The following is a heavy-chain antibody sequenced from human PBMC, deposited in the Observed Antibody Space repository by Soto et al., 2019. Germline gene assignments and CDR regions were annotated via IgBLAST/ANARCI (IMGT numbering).Heavy chain of an antibody. V-gene: IGHV3-66*04. D-gene: IGHD5-18*01. CDR1: GVTVSSNY. J-gene: IGHJ4*02. CDR3: ARHGYNYGGGYFVC. CDR2: IYSGGST. Sequence: EVQLVESGGGLVQPGGSLRLSCAASGVTVSSNYMSWVRQAPGKGLEWVSVIYSGGSTYDADSVKGRFTISRDNSKNTLYLQMNSLRAEDTAVYYGARHGYNYGGGYFVCWGQGTLVTVSS.